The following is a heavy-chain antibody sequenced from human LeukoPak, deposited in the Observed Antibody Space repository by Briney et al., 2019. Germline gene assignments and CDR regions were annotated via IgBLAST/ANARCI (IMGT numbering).Heavy chain of an antibody. Sequence: GASVKVSCKASGYTFTSYAMHWVRQAPGQRLEWMGWINAGNGNTKYSQKFQGRVTITRGTSASTAYMELSSLRSEDTAVYYCARSQTKWDPIFDYWGQGTLVTVSS. CDR2: INAGNGNT. J-gene: IGHJ4*02. V-gene: IGHV1-3*01. D-gene: IGHD1-26*01. CDR3: ARSQTKWDPIFDY. CDR1: GYTFTSYA.